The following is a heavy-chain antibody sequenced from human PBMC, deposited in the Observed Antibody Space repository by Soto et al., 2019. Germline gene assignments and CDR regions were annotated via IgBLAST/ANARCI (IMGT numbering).Heavy chain of an antibody. J-gene: IGHJ5*02. D-gene: IGHD3-10*01. CDR1: GGSISSGGYS. CDR3: ARVRLYWFEP. CDR2: IYHSGST. Sequence: PSETLSLTCAVSGGSISSGGYSWSWIRQPPGKGLEWIGYIYHSGSTYYNTSLKSRVTISVDRSKNQFSLKLSSVTAADTAVYYCARVRLYWFEPWGQGTLVTVSS. V-gene: IGHV4-30-2*01.